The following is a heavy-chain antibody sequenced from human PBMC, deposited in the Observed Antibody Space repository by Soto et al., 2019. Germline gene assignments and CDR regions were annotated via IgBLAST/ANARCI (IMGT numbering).Heavy chain of an antibody. D-gene: IGHD5-18*01. CDR3: ARTSMQSRGYSYGHGGMDV. CDR1: GYSFTSYW. J-gene: IGHJ6*02. Sequence: PGESLKISCKGSGYSFTSYWISWVRQMPGKGLEWMGRIDPSDSYTNYSPSFQGHVTISADNSISTAYLQWSSLKASDTAMYYCARTSMQSRGYSYGHGGMDVWGQGTTVTVSS. CDR2: IDPSDSYT. V-gene: IGHV5-10-1*01.